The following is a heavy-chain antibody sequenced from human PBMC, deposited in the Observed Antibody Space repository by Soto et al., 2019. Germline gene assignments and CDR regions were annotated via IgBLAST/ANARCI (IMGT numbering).Heavy chain of an antibody. J-gene: IGHJ4*02. CDR3: ARGTTVETESY. Sequence: QVQLVQSGAEVKKPGASVKVSCKASGYTFSSYGINWVRQAPGQGLEWMGWISAYNGNTNYAQKLQGRVTMTTDTSTSTAYMELRRVGSDETAVYYCARGTTVETESYWGPGTLVTVSS. D-gene: IGHD4-17*01. CDR1: GYTFSSYG. CDR2: ISAYNGNT. V-gene: IGHV1-18*01.